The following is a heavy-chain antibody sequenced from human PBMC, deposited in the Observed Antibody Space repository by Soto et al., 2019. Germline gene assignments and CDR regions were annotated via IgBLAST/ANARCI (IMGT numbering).Heavy chain of an antibody. CDR1: GGTFSSYA. D-gene: IGHD2-21*01. CDR2: IIPIIGTA. J-gene: IGHJ2*01. Sequence: ASVKVSCKASGGTFSSYAISWVRQAPGQGLEWMGGIIPIIGTANYAQKFQGRVTITTDESTSTAYMELSRLKSEDTAVYYCARDYCGGDCPGIWYFDLWGRGTRVTVSS. CDR3: ARDYCGGDCPGIWYFDL. V-gene: IGHV1-69*05.